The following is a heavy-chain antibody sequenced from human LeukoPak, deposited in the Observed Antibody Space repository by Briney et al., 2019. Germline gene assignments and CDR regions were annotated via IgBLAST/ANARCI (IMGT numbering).Heavy chain of an antibody. J-gene: IGHJ4*02. CDR2: IYWDDDK. CDR1: GFSLRTRGVG. Sequence: SGPTLVKPTQTLTLTCTFSGFSLRTRGVGVGWIRQPPGKALERLALIYWDDDKRYSPSLKSRLTITKGTSKNQVVFTMTNMDPVDTATYYCAHTLEYCSGGSCFTFDYWGQGALVTVSS. D-gene: IGHD2-15*01. V-gene: IGHV2-5*02. CDR3: AHTLEYCSGGSCFTFDY.